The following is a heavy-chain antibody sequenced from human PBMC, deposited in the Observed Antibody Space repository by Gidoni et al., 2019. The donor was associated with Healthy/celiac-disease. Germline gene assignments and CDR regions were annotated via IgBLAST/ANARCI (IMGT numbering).Heavy chain of an antibody. Sequence: QVQLVQSGAEVKKPGASVKVSCKASGYTFTSYAMHWVRQAPGQRLEWMGWINAGKGSTKYSQKFQGRVTITRDTSASTAYMELSSLRSEDTAVYYCARSLPSYDFWSGGPDYWGQGTLVTVSS. CDR2: INAGKGST. CDR1: GYTFTSYA. D-gene: IGHD3-3*01. J-gene: IGHJ4*02. CDR3: ARSLPSYDFWSGGPDY. V-gene: IGHV1-3*01.